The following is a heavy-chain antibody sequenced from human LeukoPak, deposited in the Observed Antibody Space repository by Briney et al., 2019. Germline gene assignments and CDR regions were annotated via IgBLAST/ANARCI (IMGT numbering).Heavy chain of an antibody. CDR3: VRNEATAGLSF. V-gene: IGHV3-11*04. CDR2: ISSSGSTI. CDR1: GFTFSDYY. Sequence: GGSLRLSCAASGFTFSDYYMSWIRQAPGKGLEWVSYISSSGSTIYYADSVKGRFTISRDNAKNSLYLQMNSLRAEDTALYYCVRNEATAGLSFWGQGTLVTVSS. J-gene: IGHJ4*02. D-gene: IGHD3/OR15-3a*01.